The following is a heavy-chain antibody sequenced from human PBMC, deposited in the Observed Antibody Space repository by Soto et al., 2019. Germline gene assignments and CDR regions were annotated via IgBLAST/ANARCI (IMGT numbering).Heavy chain of an antibody. CDR1: GGSISSGGYS. J-gene: IGHJ5*02. V-gene: IGHV4-30-2*01. CDR2: IYHSGST. CDR3: ARAGLVGPTAGTWFDP. D-gene: IGHD1-26*01. Sequence: NPSETLSLTCAVSGGSISSGGYSWSWIRQPPGKGLEWIGYIYHSGSTYYNPSLKSRVTISVDRSKNQFSLKLSSVTAADTAVYYCARAGLVGPTAGTWFDPWGQGTLVTVSS.